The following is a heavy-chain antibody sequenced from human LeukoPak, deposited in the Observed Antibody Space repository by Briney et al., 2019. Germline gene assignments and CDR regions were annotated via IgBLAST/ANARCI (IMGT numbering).Heavy chain of an antibody. Sequence: PSETLSLTCTVSGGSVSSGSDYWSWIRQPPGKGLEWIGHISYSGSTNYNPSLKSRVTISLDTSKNQLSLKLSSVTTADTAVYYRARGQAALWFGKLWGQGTLVTVSS. D-gene: IGHD3-10*01. CDR1: GGSVSSGSDY. CDR3: ARGQAALWFGKL. J-gene: IGHJ4*02. V-gene: IGHV4-61*01. CDR2: ISYSGST.